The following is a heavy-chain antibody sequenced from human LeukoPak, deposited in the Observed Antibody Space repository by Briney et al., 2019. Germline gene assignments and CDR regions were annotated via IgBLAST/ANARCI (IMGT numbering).Heavy chain of an antibody. V-gene: IGHV1-18*01. Sequence: ASVKVSCKASGYTFTSYGISWVRQAPGQGLEWMGWISAYSGNTNYAQKLQGRVTMTTDTSTSTAYMELRSLRSDDTAVYYCARAFVTTSADAFDIWGQGTMVTVSS. CDR2: ISAYSGNT. D-gene: IGHD4-17*01. CDR3: ARAFVTTSADAFDI. CDR1: GYTFTSYG. J-gene: IGHJ3*02.